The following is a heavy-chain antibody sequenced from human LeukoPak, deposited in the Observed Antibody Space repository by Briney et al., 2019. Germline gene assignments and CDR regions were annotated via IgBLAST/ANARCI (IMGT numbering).Heavy chain of an antibody. CDR2: IYYSGST. Sequence: SETLSLTCTVSGGPISSSSYYWGWIRQPPGKGLEWIGSIYYSGSTYYNPSLKSRVTISVDTSKNQFSLKLSSVTAADTAVYYCASMEPDYDILTGYYTHWGQGTLVTVSS. J-gene: IGHJ4*02. D-gene: IGHD3-9*01. V-gene: IGHV4-39*01. CDR1: GGPISSSSYY. CDR3: ASMEPDYDILTGYYTH.